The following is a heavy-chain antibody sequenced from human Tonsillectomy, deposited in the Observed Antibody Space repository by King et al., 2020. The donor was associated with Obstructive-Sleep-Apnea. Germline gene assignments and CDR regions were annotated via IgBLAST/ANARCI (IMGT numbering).Heavy chain of an antibody. CDR1: GFTFSSYA. CDR3: PKYSSGWFRTGFDY. V-gene: IGHV3-23*04. CDR2: ISGSGGST. J-gene: IGHJ4*02. Sequence: VQLVESGGGLVQPGGSLRLSCAASGFTFSSYAMSWVRQAPGKGLVWVSAISGSGGSTYYAESVKGRFTISRDNSKNTLYLQMNSLRAEDTAVYYCPKYSSGWFRTGFDYWGQGTLVTVSS. D-gene: IGHD6-19*01.